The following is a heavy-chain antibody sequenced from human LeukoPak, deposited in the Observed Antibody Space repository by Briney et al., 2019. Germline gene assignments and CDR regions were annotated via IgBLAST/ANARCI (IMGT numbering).Heavy chain of an antibody. CDR1: GFTFSGYT. CDR2: ISSTSNYI. J-gene: IGHJ4*02. Sequence: GGSLRLSCAPSGFTFSGYTMDWVRQAPGKGLEWVSSISSTSNYIYYVDSVKGRFTISRDNARNSLYLQMNSLRVEDTAVYYCARDLVAVAGSFDFWGQGTLVTVSS. CDR3: ARDLVAVAGSFDF. V-gene: IGHV3-21*06. D-gene: IGHD6-19*01.